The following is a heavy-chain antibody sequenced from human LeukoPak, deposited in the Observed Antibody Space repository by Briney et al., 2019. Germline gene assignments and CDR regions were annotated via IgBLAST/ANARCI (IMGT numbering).Heavy chain of an antibody. J-gene: IGHJ4*02. CDR2: FDPEDGET. CDR3: ARGPAWGYSSPYYFDY. Sequence: ASVKVSCKVSGYTLTELSMHWVRQAPGKGLEWMGGFDPEDGETIYAQKFQGRATITGNTSISTAYMELSSLRSEDTAVYYCARGPAWGYSSPYYFDYWGQGTLVTVSS. D-gene: IGHD5-18*01. CDR1: GYTLTELS. V-gene: IGHV1-24*01.